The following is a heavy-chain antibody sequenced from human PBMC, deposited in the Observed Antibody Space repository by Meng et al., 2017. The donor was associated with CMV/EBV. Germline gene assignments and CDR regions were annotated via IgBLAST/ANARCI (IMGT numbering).Heavy chain of an antibody. CDR2: INHSGST. CDR1: GGSSSGHY. Sequence: SETLSPTCAPYGGSSSGHYWSLFRQPPGKGLEWVGGINHSGSTNHNPSLKSRVTISIDASKNQLSLKLTSVAAADTAVYYCARGSWVYSDDDETTGLDYWGPGTPVTVSS. D-gene: IGHD5-12*01. V-gene: IGHV4-34*01. CDR3: ARGSWVYSDDDETTGLDY. J-gene: IGHJ4*02.